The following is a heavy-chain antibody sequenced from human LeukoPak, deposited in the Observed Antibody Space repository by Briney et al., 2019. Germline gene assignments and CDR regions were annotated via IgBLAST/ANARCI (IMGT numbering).Heavy chain of an antibody. CDR1: GYTFTSYG. CDR3: ARGESIGIHYYYYMDV. J-gene: IGHJ6*03. CDR2: ISAYNGNT. Sequence: ASVKVSCKASGYTFTSYGISWVRQAPGQGLEWMGWISAYNGNTNYAQKLQGRVTMTTDTSTSTAYMELSSLRSEDTAVYYCARGESIGIHYYYYMDVWGKGTTVTVSS. V-gene: IGHV1-18*01. D-gene: IGHD1-26*01.